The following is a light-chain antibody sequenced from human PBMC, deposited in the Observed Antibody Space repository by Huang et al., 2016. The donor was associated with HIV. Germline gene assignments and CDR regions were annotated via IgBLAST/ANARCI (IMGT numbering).Light chain of an antibody. Sequence: DIVMTQSPDSLAVSPGERATINCKSSQTVLYSLNKKNYLAWFQQKPGPPPNLLIYWATTRESGVPDRFSGSGSGTYFTLTINNRQAEYVAVYFCLQYYSVPQTFGHGTKVEIK. CDR3: LQYYSVPQT. CDR1: QTVLYSLNKKNY. J-gene: IGKJ1*01. V-gene: IGKV4-1*01. CDR2: WAT.